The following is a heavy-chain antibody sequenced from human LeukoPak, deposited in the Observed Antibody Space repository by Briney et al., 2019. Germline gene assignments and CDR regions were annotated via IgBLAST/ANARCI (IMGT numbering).Heavy chain of an antibody. CDR2: INPKSGGT. V-gene: IGHV1-2*02. CDR1: GYTFTSYD. J-gene: IGHJ3*02. Sequence: ASVKVSCKASGYTFTSYDINWVRQATGQGLEWMGWINPKSGGTNYAQKFQGRVTMTRDTSISTAYMDLSSLRSDDTAVYYCAKALPRNPDAFDIWGQGTMVTVSS. CDR3: AKALPRNPDAFDI.